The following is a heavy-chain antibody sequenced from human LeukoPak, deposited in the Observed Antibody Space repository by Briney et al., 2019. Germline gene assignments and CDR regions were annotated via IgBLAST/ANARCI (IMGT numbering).Heavy chain of an antibody. V-gene: IGHV4-59*01. CDR2: IYYSGST. CDR3: ARIVGATNLAAFDI. Sequence: SETLSLTCAVYGGSFSGYYWSWIRQPPGKGLEWIGYIYYSGSTNYNPSLKSRVTISVDTSKNQFSLKLSSVTAADTAVYYCARIVGATNLAAFDIWGQGTMVTVSS. CDR1: GGSFSGYY. J-gene: IGHJ3*02. D-gene: IGHD1-26*01.